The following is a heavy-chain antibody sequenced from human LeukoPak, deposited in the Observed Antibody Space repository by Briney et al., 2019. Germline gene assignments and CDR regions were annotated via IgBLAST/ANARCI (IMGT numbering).Heavy chain of an antibody. J-gene: IGHJ6*02. CDR1: RFTFSSYA. CDR2: ISGNGGST. Sequence: PGASLRLSCAASRFTFSSYAMSWVRQAPGKGLEWVSSISGNGGSTKYADSVKGRFTISRDNSKNTLYLQMNSLRAEDTAVYYCAKGLTVTMWGQGMDVWGQGTTVTVSS. CDR3: AKGLTVTMWGQGMDV. D-gene: IGHD4-11*01. V-gene: IGHV3-23*01.